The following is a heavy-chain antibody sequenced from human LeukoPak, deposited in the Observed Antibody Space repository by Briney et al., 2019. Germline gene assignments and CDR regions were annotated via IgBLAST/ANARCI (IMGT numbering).Heavy chain of an antibody. J-gene: IGHJ4*02. V-gene: IGHV1-69*13. CDR3: ARGYYDSSGYHYFDY. D-gene: IGHD3-22*01. Sequence: SVKVSCKASGGTFSSYAISWVRQAPGQGLEWMGGIIPIFGTANYAQKFQGRVTITADESTSTAYMELSSLRSEDTAVYYCARGYYDSSGYHYFDYWGQGTLVTVSS. CDR2: IIPIFGTA. CDR1: GGTFSSYA.